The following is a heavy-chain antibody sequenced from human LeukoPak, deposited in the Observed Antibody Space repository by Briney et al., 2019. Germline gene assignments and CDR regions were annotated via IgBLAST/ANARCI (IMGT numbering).Heavy chain of an antibody. D-gene: IGHD6-13*01. V-gene: IGHV4-39*01. CDR2: IYYSGST. CDR1: GGSISSSSYC. J-gene: IGHJ4*02. Sequence: SETLSLTCTVSGGSISSSSYCWGWIRQPPVNGLEWIGSIYYSGSTYYNPSLKSRVTISVDTSKNQFSLKLSSVTAADTAVYYCARRPRAAAGTGLFGYWGQGTLVTVSS. CDR3: ARRPRAAAGTGLFGY.